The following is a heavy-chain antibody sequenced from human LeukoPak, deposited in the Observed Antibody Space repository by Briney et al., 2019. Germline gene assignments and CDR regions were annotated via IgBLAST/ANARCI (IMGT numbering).Heavy chain of an antibody. D-gene: IGHD5-18*01. CDR2: IYPGDSDT. Sequence: GESLKISCKGSGYSFTSYWIGWVRQMPGKGLEWMGIIYPGDSDTRYSPSFQGQVTISADKSISTAYLQWSSLKASDTAMYYCARHPRGYSYGYGGVDYFDYWGQGTLVTVSS. CDR3: ARHPRGYSYGYGGVDYFDY. CDR1: GYSFTSYW. V-gene: IGHV5-51*01. J-gene: IGHJ4*02.